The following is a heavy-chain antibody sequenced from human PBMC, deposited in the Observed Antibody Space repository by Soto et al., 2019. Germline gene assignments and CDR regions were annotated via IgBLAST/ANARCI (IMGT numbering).Heavy chain of an antibody. CDR1: GDRGSSTSTA. D-gene: IGHD2-15*01. J-gene: IGHJ4*02. V-gene: IGHV6-1*01. CDR2: TYYRSKWYN. CDR3: ARGSLATAGSVFDY. Sequence: SHTHSLTCALSGDRGSSTSTAWNWIRQSPSRGLEWLGRTYYRSKWYNDYAVSVKSRITINPDTSNNKFSLQLNSVTPEDTAENYWARGSLATAGSVFDYLGQDIMVTVSS.